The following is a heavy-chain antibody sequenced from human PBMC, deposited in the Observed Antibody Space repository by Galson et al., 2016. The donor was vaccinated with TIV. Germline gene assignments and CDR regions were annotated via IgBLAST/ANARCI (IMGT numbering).Heavy chain of an antibody. CDR2: IYWDDDE. CDR1: GFSLTTSGVG. J-gene: IGHJ6*02. D-gene: IGHD3-10*02. V-gene: IGHV2-5*02. CDR3: SHLPNMFYYGMDV. Sequence: PALVKPTQTLTLTCTFSGFSLTTSGVGVGWIRQPPGKALEWLVHIYWDDDERYSPSLKSRLTITKDTSKNQVVLTVTNMDPVDTATYYCSHLPNMFYYGMDVWGQGTTVTVSS.